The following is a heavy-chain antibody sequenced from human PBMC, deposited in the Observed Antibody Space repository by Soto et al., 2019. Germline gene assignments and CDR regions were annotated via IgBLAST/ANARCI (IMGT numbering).Heavy chain of an antibody. D-gene: IGHD3-22*01. J-gene: IGHJ6*02. CDR3: ASSSGFYYYGMDV. CDR1: GFTVSSNY. V-gene: IGHV3-53*01. CDR2: IYSGGST. Sequence: GGSLRLSCAASGFTVSSNYMSWVRQAPGKGLEWVSVIYSGGSTYYADSVKGRFTISRDNSKNTLYLQMNSLRAEDTAVYYCASSSGFYYYGMDVWGQGTTVTVSS.